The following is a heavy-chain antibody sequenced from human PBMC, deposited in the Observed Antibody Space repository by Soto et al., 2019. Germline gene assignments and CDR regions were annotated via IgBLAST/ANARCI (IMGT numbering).Heavy chain of an antibody. J-gene: IGHJ4*02. D-gene: IGHD3-16*02. V-gene: IGHV3-30*02. CDR2: IWYDGSNK. Sequence: GGSLRLSCAASGFTFSSYGMHWVRQAPGKGLEWVAVIWYDGSNKYYADSVKGRFTISRDNSKNTLYLQISSLKDEDTAVYQCVASALSFDFWGQGTPVTVSS. CDR1: GFTFSSYG. CDR3: VASALSFDF.